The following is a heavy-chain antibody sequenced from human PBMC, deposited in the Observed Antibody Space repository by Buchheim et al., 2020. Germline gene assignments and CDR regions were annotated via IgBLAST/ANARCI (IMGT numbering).Heavy chain of an antibody. CDR1: GFPFSSYA. V-gene: IGHV3-23*01. CDR2: VSGTGGST. CDR3: AKDSGYNYTGLDV. Sequence: QLLESGGGLVQPGTSLRLSCEASGFPFSSYAMSWVRQAPGKGLEWVAAVSGTGGSTFYADSVKGRFTISRDNSKNTFYLQMDSLRADDTAVYYCAKDSGYNYTGLDVWGQGTT. J-gene: IGHJ6*02.